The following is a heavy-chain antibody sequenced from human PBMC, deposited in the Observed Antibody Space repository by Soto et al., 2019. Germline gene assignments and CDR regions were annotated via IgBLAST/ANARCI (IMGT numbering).Heavy chain of an antibody. CDR1: GGTFSTYA. D-gene: IGHD5-18*01. J-gene: IGHJ4*02. V-gene: IGHV1-69*12. Sequence: QVQLVQSGAEVKKPESSVKVSRKAPGGTFSTYAISWVRQAPGQGLEWMGGIIPMFGTANYAKRFQDRVTITADESTNTVYMELSRLRSADTAVYFCASGIQLWLRRINNGYSGWGQGTLVTVSS. CDR2: IIPMFGTA. CDR3: ASGIQLWLRRINNGYSG.